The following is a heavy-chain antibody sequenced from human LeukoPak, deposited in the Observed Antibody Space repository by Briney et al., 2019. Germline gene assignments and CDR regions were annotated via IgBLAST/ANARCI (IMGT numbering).Heavy chain of an antibody. CDR2: ICAFNGNT. CDR1: GYMFNMYV. D-gene: IGHD5-12*01. Sequence: ASVKVSCKASGYMFNMYVISWVRQAPGKGLAWMGWICAFNGNTNYTRNSQDRVTMTTDTSTSTAYMELTSLRSDDTAAYYCARSPPSTGYDRFDTWGQGTLVTVSS. J-gene: IGHJ4*02. V-gene: IGHV1-18*01. CDR3: ARSPPSTGYDRFDT.